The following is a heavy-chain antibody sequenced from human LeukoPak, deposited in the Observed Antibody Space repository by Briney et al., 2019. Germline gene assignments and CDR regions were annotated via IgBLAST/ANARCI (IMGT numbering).Heavy chain of an antibody. CDR1: GFTFSSYE. CDR2: ITSSGSTI. Sequence: AGGSLRLSCAASGFTFSSYEMNWVRQAPGKGLEWVSYITSSGSTINYADSVKGRFTISRDNAKNSLYLQMNSLRAEDTAVYYCARRYPAGFPYDYWGQGTLATVSS. V-gene: IGHV3-48*03. J-gene: IGHJ4*02. CDR3: ARRYPAGFPYDY. D-gene: IGHD2-2*01.